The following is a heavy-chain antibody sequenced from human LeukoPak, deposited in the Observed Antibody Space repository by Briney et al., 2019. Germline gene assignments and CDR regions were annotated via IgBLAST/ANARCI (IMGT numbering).Heavy chain of an antibody. Sequence: GASVKVSCKVSGYTLTELSMHWVRQAPGKGLEWMGGFDPEDGETIYAQKFQGRLTMTEDTSTDTAYMELSSLRSEDTAVYYCATDISTHYYDSSGHAFDIWGQGTMVTVSS. D-gene: IGHD3-22*01. CDR2: FDPEDGET. V-gene: IGHV1-24*01. J-gene: IGHJ3*02. CDR1: GYTLTELS. CDR3: ATDISTHYYDSSGHAFDI.